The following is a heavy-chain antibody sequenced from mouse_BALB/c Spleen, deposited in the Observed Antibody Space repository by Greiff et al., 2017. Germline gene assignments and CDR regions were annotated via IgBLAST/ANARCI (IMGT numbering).Heavy chain of an antibody. Sequence: EVKLVESGGGLVKPGGSLKLSCAASGFTFSDYYMYWVRQTPEKRLEWVATISDGGSYTYYPDSVKGRFTISRDNAKNNLYLQMSSLKSEDTAMYYCARVGRYDVYAMDYWGQGTSVTVSS. CDR2: ISDGGSYT. V-gene: IGHV5-4*02. CDR1: GFTFSDYY. CDR3: ARVGRYDVYAMDY. D-gene: IGHD2-14*01. J-gene: IGHJ4*01.